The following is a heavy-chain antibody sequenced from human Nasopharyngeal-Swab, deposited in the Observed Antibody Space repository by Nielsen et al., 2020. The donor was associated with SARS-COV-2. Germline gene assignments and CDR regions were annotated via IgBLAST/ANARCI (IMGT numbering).Heavy chain of an antibody. J-gene: IGHJ4*02. Sequence: GESLKISCAASGFTFSSFGMHWVLQAPGKGLEWVAFIAHDASNEYYGDSVKGRFTISRDNAKNTLYLQMNSLRAEDTAVYYCARDVGGRDNYWGQGALVTVSS. CDR3: ARDVGGRDNY. CDR2: IAHDASNE. CDR1: GFTFSSFG. D-gene: IGHD2-15*01. V-gene: IGHV3-30*03.